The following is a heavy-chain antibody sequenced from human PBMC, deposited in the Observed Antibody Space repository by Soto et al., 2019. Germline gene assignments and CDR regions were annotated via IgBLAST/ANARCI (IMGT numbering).Heavy chain of an antibody. Sequence: ASVKVSCKASGYTFTSYAMHWVRQAPGQRLEWMGWINAGNGNTKYSQKFQGRVTITRDTSASTAYMELSSLRSEDTAVYYCATAVYRSGSYYYYYGMDVWGQGTTVTVSS. V-gene: IGHV1-3*01. CDR2: INAGNGNT. CDR1: GYTFTSYA. CDR3: ATAVYRSGSYYYYYGMDV. J-gene: IGHJ6*02. D-gene: IGHD3-10*01.